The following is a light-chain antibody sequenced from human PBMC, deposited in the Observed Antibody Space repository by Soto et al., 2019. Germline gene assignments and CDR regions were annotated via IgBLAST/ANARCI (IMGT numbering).Light chain of an antibody. J-gene: IGKJ1*01. Sequence: EIVMTQSPATLSVSPGERATLSCRASQSVSSNLAWYQQKPGQAPRLLIYGASTRATGIPARFSGSGSGTEFTLTISSLHSEDFAVYYCQQYNNWPCGVGTFGQGTKVEIK. CDR2: GAS. CDR1: QSVSSN. V-gene: IGKV3-15*01. CDR3: QQYNNWPCGVGT.